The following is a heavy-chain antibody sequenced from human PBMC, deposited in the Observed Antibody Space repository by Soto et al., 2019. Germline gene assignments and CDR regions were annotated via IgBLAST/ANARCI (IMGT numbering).Heavy chain of an antibody. D-gene: IGHD2-15*01. CDR2: IDPSDSYT. CDR3: ASHCSGGSCYKHTNYYYYGMDV. J-gene: IGHJ6*02. CDR1: GYSFTSYW. Sequence: PGESLKISCKGSGYSFTSYWISWVRQMPGKGLEWMGRIDPSDSYTNYSPSFQGHVTISADKSISTAYLQWSSLKASDTAMYYCASHCSGGSCYKHTNYYYYGMDVWGQGTTVTVSS. V-gene: IGHV5-10-1*01.